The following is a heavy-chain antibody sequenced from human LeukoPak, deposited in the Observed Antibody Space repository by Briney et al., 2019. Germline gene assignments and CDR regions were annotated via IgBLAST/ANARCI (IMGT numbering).Heavy chain of an antibody. V-gene: IGHV3-9*01. CDR3: AKSPGYSSGYFDY. Sequence: GESLRLSCAASGFTFDDYAMHWVRQAPGKGLEWVSGISWNSGSIGYADSVKGRFTISRDNAKNSLYLQMNSLRAEDTALYYCAKSPGYSSGYFDYWGQRTLVTVSS. J-gene: IGHJ4*02. D-gene: IGHD6-19*01. CDR1: GFTFDDYA. CDR2: ISWNSGSI.